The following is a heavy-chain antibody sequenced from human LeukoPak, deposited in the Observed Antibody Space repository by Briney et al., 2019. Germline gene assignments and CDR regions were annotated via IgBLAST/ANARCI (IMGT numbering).Heavy chain of an antibody. D-gene: IGHD6-13*01. V-gene: IGHV4-59*12. CDR3: ARERLAAAGLWY. J-gene: IGHJ4*02. CDR1: GDSLSSYY. CDR2: IYYSGST. Sequence: NTSETLSLTCTVSGDSLSSYYWSWIRQPPGKGLEWIGYIYYSGSTNYNPSLKSRVTISVDTSKNQFSLKLSSVAAAGTAVYYCARERLAAAGLWYWGQGTLVTVSS.